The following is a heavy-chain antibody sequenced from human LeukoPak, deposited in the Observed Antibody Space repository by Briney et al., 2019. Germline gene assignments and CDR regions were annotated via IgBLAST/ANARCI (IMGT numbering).Heavy chain of an antibody. D-gene: IGHD3-22*01. CDR1: GITLSNYG. CDR2: ISDSGGST. CDR3: AKRGAVIRVILVGFHKEAYYFDS. V-gene: IGHV3-23*01. J-gene: IGHJ4*02. Sequence: PGGSLRLSCAVSGITLSNYGMSWVRQAPGQGLQWVAGISDSGGSTNYADSVKGRFTISRDNPKNTLYLQMNSLRAEDTAVYFCAKRGAVIRVILVGFHKEAYYFDSWGQGALVTVSS.